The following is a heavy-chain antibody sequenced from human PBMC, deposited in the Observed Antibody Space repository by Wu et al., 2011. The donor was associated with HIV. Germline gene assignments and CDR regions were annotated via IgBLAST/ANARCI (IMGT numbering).Heavy chain of an antibody. J-gene: IGHJ4*02. Sequence: LEWMDGSTLTVVAQTNAQKFQGRVTMTRDTSISTAYMELSRLRSDDTAVYYCARGQEYRASDYWGQGTLVTVSS. CDR3: ARGQEYRASDY. V-gene: IGHV1-2*02. D-gene: IGHD1-14*01. CDR2: STLTVVA.